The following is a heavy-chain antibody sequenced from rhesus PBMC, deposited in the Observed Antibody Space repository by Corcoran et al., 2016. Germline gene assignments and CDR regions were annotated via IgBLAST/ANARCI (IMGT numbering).Heavy chain of an antibody. CDR2: ISYSGST. CDR1: GGSISSSYYY. D-gene: IGHD1-1*01. CDR3: ARLPAQYGLDS. Sequence: QVQLQESGPGLVKPSATLSLTCAVSGGSISSSYYYWSWLPQAPGKGLEWIGYISYSGSTSYNPSLKSRVTISRDTSKNQFSLKLSSVTAADTAVYYCARLPAQYGLDSWGQGVVVTVSS. V-gene: IGHV4-122*02. J-gene: IGHJ6*01.